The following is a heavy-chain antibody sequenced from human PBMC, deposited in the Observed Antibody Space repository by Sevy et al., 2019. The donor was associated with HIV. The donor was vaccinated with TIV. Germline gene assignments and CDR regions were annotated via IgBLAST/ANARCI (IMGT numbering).Heavy chain of an antibody. Sequence: GEALKISCKGSGYSFNSHWITWVRQVPGKGLEWMGRIDPSESQINYSPSFEGHVTLSVDKSLTTAYLQWSSLKASDTAIYYCARHLYYDSYPDLAYWGQGTLVTVSS. J-gene: IGHJ4*02. CDR2: IDPSESQI. D-gene: IGHD3-3*01. CDR1: GYSFNSHW. V-gene: IGHV5-10-1*01. CDR3: ARHLYYDSYPDLAY.